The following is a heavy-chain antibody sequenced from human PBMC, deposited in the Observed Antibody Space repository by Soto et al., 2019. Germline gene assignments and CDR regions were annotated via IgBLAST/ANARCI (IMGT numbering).Heavy chain of an antibody. CDR1: GFTFSSYG. Sequence: QVQLVESGGGVVQPGRSLRLSCAASGFTFSSYGMHWVRQAPGKGLEWVAVIWYDGSNKYYADSVKGRFTISRDNSKNTLYLHMNSLRAEDTAVYYCARGYDYVWGSYRRTKFDYWGQGTLVTVSS. CDR3: ARGYDYVWGSYRRTKFDY. CDR2: IWYDGSNK. J-gene: IGHJ4*02. V-gene: IGHV3-33*01. D-gene: IGHD3-16*02.